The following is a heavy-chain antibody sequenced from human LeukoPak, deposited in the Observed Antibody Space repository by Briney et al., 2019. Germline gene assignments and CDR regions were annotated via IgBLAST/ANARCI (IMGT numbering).Heavy chain of an antibody. CDR1: DYSISSGYY. V-gene: IGHV4-38-2*01. J-gene: IGHJ4*02. CDR2: IYHSGAT. D-gene: IGHD1-7*01. CDR3: ARVNWNFKTLDN. Sequence: PSETLSLTCAVSDYSISSGYYWGWIRQPPGRGPEWIGGIYHSGATYYNPSLVSRFTISVDMSKNQFFLKVRSVTAADTAVYYCARVNWNFKTLDNWGQGTLVTVSS.